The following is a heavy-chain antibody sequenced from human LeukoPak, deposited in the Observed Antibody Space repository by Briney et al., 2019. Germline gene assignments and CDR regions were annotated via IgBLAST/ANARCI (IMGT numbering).Heavy chain of an antibody. Sequence: HTGRSLRLSCAASGFTLSSYAMHWVRQAPGKGLEWVAVISYDGSNKYYADSVKGRFTISRDNSKNTLYLQMNSLRAEDTAVYYCARDAYYDSSGSLDYWGQGTLVTVSS. V-gene: IGHV3-30-3*01. J-gene: IGHJ4*02. CDR1: GFTLSSYA. CDR2: ISYDGSNK. CDR3: ARDAYYDSSGSLDY. D-gene: IGHD3-22*01.